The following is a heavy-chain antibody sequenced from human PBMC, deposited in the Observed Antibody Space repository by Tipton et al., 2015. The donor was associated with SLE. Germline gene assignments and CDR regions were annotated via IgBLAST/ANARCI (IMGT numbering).Heavy chain of an antibody. J-gene: IGHJ4*02. V-gene: IGHV3-48*01. D-gene: IGHD6-19*01. CDR2: ISNSSSTI. Sequence: GSLRLSCAASGFTFSSYSMNWVRQAPGKGLEWVSYISNSSSTIYYADSVKGRFTISRDNAKNSLYLQMNSLRAEDTAVYYCARESSIGWQISFDYWGQGTLVTVSS. CDR1: GFTFSSYS. CDR3: ARESSIGWQISFDY.